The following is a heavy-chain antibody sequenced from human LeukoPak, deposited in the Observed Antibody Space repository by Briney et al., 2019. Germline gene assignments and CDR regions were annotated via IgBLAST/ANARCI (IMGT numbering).Heavy chain of an antibody. CDR2: INHSGST. J-gene: IGHJ4*02. D-gene: IGHD3-22*01. CDR1: GGSFSGYY. CDR3: ARVYFDYDSSGYPGHFDY. Sequence: SSETLSPTCAVYGGSFSGYYWSWIRQPPGKGLEWIGEINHSGSTNYNPSLKSRVTISVDTSKNQFSLKLSSVTAADTAVYYCARVYFDYDSSGYPGHFDYWGQGTLVTVSS. V-gene: IGHV4-34*01.